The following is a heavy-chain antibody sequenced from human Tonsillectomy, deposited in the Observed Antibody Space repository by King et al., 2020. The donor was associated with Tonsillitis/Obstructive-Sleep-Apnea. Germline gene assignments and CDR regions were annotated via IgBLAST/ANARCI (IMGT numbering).Heavy chain of an antibody. CDR1: GFTFSSYD. CDR3: ARHRDYGDSVRFAFDI. Sequence: VQLVESGGGLVQPGGSLRLSCAASGFTFSSYDMSWVRQAPGKGLEWVSGISGSGGNTYYADSVKDRFTISRDNSKNTLYLQMNTVRAEDTAVYYCARHRDYGDSVRFAFDIWGQGTMVTVSS. CDR2: ISGSGGNT. J-gene: IGHJ3*02. D-gene: IGHD4-17*01. V-gene: IGHV3-23*04.